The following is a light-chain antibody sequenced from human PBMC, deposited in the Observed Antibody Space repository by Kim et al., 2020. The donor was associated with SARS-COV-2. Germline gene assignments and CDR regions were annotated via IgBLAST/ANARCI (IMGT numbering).Light chain of an antibody. Sequence: LPPGERATLSCRATQNVDIRLAWFKQKPGQPPSLLIYDASNRAPGVPARFSGSGSGTDFTLTISSLEAEDFAVYYCQQRAHWPRTFGQGTRLEIK. CDR3: QQRAHWPRT. J-gene: IGKJ5*01. V-gene: IGKV3-11*01. CDR1: QNVDIR. CDR2: DAS.